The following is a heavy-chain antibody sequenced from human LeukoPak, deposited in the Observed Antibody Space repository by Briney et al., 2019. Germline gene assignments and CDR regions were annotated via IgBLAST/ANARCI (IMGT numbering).Heavy chain of an antibody. CDR3: ATDSRIAARAFDI. CDR2: INPSGGST. CDR1: GYTFTSYY. D-gene: IGHD6-13*01. V-gene: IGHV1-46*01. J-gene: IGHJ3*02. Sequence: GASVKVSCKASGYTFTSYYMHWVRQAPGQGLEWMGIINPSGGSTSYAQKFQGRVTMTEDTSTDTAYMELSSLRSEDTAVYYCATDSRIAARAFDIWGQGTMVTVSS.